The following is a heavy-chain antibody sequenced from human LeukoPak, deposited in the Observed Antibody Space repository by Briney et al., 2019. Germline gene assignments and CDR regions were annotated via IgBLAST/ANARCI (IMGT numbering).Heavy chain of an antibody. D-gene: IGHD3-22*01. CDR3: AKRGVVIRVILVGFHKEAYYFDS. CDR2: ISDSGGRT. Sequence: GGSLRLSCAVSGITLSNYGMSWVRQAPGKGLEWVAGISDSGGRTKYADSVKGRFTISRDNSKNTLYLQMNSLRAEDAAVYFCAKRGVVIRVILVGFHKEAYYFDSWGQGALVTVSS. CDR1: GITLSNYG. V-gene: IGHV3-23*01. J-gene: IGHJ4*02.